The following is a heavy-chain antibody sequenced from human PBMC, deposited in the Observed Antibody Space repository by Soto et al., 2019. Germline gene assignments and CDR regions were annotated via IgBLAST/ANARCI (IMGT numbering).Heavy chain of an antibody. V-gene: IGHV4-4*02. Sequence: PSETLSLTCAVSGGSISSSNWWSWVRQPPGKGLEWIGEINHSGSTNYNPSLKSRVTISVDTSKNQFSLKLSSVTAADTAVYYCASDILTGPRNYYYYGMDVWGQGTTVTVSS. J-gene: IGHJ6*02. CDR2: INHSGST. CDR3: ASDILTGPRNYYYYGMDV. CDR1: GGSISSSNW. D-gene: IGHD3-9*01.